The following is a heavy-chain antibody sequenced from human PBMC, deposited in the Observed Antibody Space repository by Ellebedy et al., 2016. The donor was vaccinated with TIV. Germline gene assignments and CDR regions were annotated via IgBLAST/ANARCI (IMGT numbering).Heavy chain of an antibody. V-gene: IGHV3-15*07. CDR3: TTDFSN. D-gene: IGHD3-3*01. CDR1: GFTFSNSW. Sequence: GGSLRLXXVGSGFTFSNSWMDWVRQAPGKGLEWVGRIRRIVDGGTIDYAAPVKDRFTISRDDSKNTLYLQMNSLKTEDTALYYCTTDFSNWGQGTLATASS. CDR2: IRRIVDGGTI. J-gene: IGHJ4*02.